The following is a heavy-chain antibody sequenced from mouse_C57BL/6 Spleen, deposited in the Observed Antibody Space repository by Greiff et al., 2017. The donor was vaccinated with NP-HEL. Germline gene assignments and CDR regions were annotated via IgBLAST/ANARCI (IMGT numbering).Heavy chain of an antibody. CDR3: ARNYNDYGWYFDV. J-gene: IGHJ1*03. V-gene: IGHV2-2*01. Sequence: VMLVESGPGLVQPSQSLSITCTVSGFSLTSYGVHWVRQSPGKGLEWLGVIWSGGSTDYNAAFISRLSISKDNSKSQVFFKMNSLQADDTAIYYCARNYNDYGWYFDVWGTGTTVTVSS. CDR2: IWSGGST. D-gene: IGHD2-4*01. CDR1: GFSLTSYG.